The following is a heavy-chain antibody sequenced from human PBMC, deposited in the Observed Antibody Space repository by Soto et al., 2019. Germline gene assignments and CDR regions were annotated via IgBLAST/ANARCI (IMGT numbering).Heavy chain of an antibody. CDR3: AHRQGGRYWGY. D-gene: IGHD3-16*01. J-gene: IGHJ4*02. CDR1: GFSLRTSGVG. V-gene: IGHV2-5*02. CDR2: IYWDGDK. Sequence: QITLKESGLTLVKPTQTLTLTCTFSGFSLRTSGVGVGWIRQPPGKALEWLALIYWDGDKSFSPSLKSRLTHNKDPPKNQVGLTKTNMGPGETAKFYRAHRQGGRYWGYWGQGTLVTVSS.